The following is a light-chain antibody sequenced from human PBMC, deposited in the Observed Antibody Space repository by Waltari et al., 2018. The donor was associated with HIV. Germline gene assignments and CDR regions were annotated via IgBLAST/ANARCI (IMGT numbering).Light chain of an antibody. CDR3: SSYVGSNRV. CDR2: EVN. V-gene: IGLV2-8*01. CDR1: SSDVGDYNY. J-gene: IGLJ3*02. Sequence: QSALTQPPSASGSPGQSVTISCTGISSDVGDYNYVSWYQQHPGKAPQLMIYEVNKRPSGVPDRFSGSKSGNTASLTVSVLQAEDEADYYCSSYVGSNRVFGGGTKLTVL.